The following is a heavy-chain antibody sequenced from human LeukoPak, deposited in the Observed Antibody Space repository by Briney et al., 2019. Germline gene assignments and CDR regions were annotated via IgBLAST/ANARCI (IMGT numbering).Heavy chain of an antibody. V-gene: IGHV1-2*02. CDR3: ARISIYEITY. Sequence: ASVKVSCKASGYTFTGYYMHWVRQAPGQGLERMGWINPNSGGTNYAQKFQGRVTMTRDTSISTAYMELSRLRSDDTAVYYCARISIYEITYWGQGTLVTVSS. CDR2: INPNSGGT. J-gene: IGHJ4*02. CDR1: GYTFTGYY. D-gene: IGHD5/OR15-5a*01.